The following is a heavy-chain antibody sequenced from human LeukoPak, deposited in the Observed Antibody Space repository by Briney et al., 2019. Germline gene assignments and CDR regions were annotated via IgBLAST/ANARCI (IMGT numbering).Heavy chain of an antibody. Sequence: SDTLSLTCTISGGSISSYYWSWIRQPPGKGLEWIGYIYYSGSTNYNPSLKSRVTISVDTSKNQISLKLSSVTAADTAVYYCARSGSGSYYKHYFDYWGQGTLVTVSS. CDR3: ARSGSGSYYKHYFDY. V-gene: IGHV4-59*07. D-gene: IGHD3-10*01. J-gene: IGHJ4*02. CDR1: GGSISSYY. CDR2: IYYSGST.